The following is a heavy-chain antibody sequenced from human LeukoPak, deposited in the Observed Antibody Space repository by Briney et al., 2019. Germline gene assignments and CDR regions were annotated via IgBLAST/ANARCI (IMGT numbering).Heavy chain of an antibody. CDR2: MWYDGSRE. D-gene: IGHD1-26*01. CDR1: GFILSTHG. V-gene: IGHV3-33*01. Sequence: GGSLRLSCAASGFILSTHGMHWVRQAPGKGLEWVAGMWYDGSREDYADSVKGRFTISRDMSKNTLNLQMNSLRVEDTAMFYCARDLSFGSIDFRGQGTLVTVSS. J-gene: IGHJ4*02. CDR3: ARDLSFGSIDF.